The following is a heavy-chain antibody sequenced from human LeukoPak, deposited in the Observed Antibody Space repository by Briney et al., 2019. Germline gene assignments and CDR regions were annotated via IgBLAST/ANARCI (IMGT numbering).Heavy chain of an antibody. D-gene: IGHD6-6*01. CDR1: GFTFDDYA. V-gene: IGHV3-9*01. Sequence: GGSLRLSCAASGFTFDDYAMHWVRQAPGKGLGWVSGISWNSNSIGYADSVKGRFTISRDNAKNSLYLQMNSLRAEDTALYYCAKDTYSSSLMGFDYWGQGTLVTVSS. J-gene: IGHJ4*02. CDR2: ISWNSNSI. CDR3: AKDTYSSSLMGFDY.